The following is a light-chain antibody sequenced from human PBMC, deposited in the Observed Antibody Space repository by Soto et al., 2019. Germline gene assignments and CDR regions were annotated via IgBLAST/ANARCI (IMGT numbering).Light chain of an antibody. CDR1: SSDVGSYNL. V-gene: IGLV2-23*02. CDR2: EVS. CDR3: CSYAGSSTFPYV. Sequence: QSVLTQPASVSGSPGQSITISCTGTSSDVGSYNLVSWYQQHPGKAPKLMIYEVSKRPSGVSNRFSGSKSGNTASLTISGLQADDEADYYCCSYAGSSTFPYVFGTGTKLTVL. J-gene: IGLJ1*01.